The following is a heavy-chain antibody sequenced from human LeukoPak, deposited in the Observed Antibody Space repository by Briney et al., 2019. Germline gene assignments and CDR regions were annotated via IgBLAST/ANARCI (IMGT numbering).Heavy chain of an antibody. V-gene: IGHV3-48*03. CDR3: ARNSGSYYH. CDR1: GFTFSSYE. Sequence: GGSLRLSCAAFGFTFSSYEMNWVRQAPGKGLEWVSYISSSGSTIYYADSVKGRFTISRDNAKNSLYLQMNSLRAEDTAVYYCARNSGSYYHWGQGTLVTVSS. J-gene: IGHJ5*02. CDR2: ISSSGSTI. D-gene: IGHD3-10*01.